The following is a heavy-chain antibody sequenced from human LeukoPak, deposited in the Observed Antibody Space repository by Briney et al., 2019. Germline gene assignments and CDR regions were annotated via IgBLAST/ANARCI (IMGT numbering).Heavy chain of an antibody. J-gene: IGHJ4*02. D-gene: IGHD5-18*01. CDR3: ARVRYSYGYY. CDR1: GGSFSGYY. CDR2: INHSGST. Sequence: PSETLSLTCAVYGGSFSGYYWSWIRQPPGKGLEWIGEINHSGSTNYNPSLKSRVTISVDTSKNQFSLKLSSVTAADTAVYYCARVRYSYGYYWGQGTLVTVSS. V-gene: IGHV4-34*01.